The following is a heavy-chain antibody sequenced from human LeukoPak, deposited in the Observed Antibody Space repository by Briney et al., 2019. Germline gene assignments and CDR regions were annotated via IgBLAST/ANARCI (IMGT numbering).Heavy chain of an antibody. CDR1: GFTVSSNY. CDR2: LYSGGSS. Sequence: PGGSLRLSCAVSGFTVSSNYMSWVRQAPGKGLEWVSVLYSGGSSYYADSVKGRFAISRDNSENTLYLQMNSLRADDTAIYYCAIKVAVAASFDYWGQGTLVTVSS. D-gene: IGHD6-19*01. CDR3: AIKVAVAASFDY. J-gene: IGHJ4*02. V-gene: IGHV3-53*01.